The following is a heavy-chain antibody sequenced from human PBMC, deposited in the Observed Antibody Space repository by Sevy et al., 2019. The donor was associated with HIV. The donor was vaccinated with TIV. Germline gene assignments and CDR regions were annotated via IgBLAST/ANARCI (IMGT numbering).Heavy chain of an antibody. CDR3: ARDGLTYGGMDV. V-gene: IGHV6-1*01. D-gene: IGHD1-20*01. CDR2: TFYRSNWYN. Sequence: KQSQTLSLTCAISGDSVSSNNAAWNWIRQSPSRGLEWLVRTFYRSNWYNDYAVSVKGRITINPDTSKNQLSLQLTSVTPEDTAVYYCARDGLTYGGMDVWGQGTTVTVSS. CDR1: GDSVSSNNAA. J-gene: IGHJ6*02.